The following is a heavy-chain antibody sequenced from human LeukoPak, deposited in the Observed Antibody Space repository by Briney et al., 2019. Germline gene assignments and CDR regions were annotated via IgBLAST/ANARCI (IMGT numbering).Heavy chain of an antibody. V-gene: IGHV3-66*01. CDR2: IYSGGST. CDR3: AREQGSFDY. J-gene: IGHJ4*02. CDR1: GFTFSSYG. Sequence: PGRSLRLSCAASGFTFSSYGMHWVRQAPGKGLEWVSVIYSGGSTYYADSVKGRFTISRDNSKNTLYLQMNSLRAEDTAVYYCAREQGSFDYWGQGTLVTVSS. D-gene: IGHD3-10*01.